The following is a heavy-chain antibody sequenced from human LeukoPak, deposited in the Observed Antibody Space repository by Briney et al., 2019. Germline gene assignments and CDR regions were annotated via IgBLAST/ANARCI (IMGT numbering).Heavy chain of an antibody. V-gene: IGHV3-30*02. D-gene: IGHD2/OR15-2a*01. J-gene: IGHJ6*02. CDR1: GFTFSSYG. CDR2: IRYDGSNK. Sequence: PGGSLRLSCAASGFTFSSYGMHWVRQAPGKGLEWVAFIRYDGSNKYYADSVKGRFTISRDNAKNSLYLQMNSLRAEDTAVYYCARGTAREYYYYYYGMDVWGQGTTVTVSS. CDR3: ARGTAREYYYYYYGMDV.